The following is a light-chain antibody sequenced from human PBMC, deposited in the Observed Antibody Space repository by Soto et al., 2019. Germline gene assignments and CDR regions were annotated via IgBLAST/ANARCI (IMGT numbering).Light chain of an antibody. CDR2: RNH. CDR1: SSNIKSNF. V-gene: IGLV1-47*01. J-gene: IGLJ2*01. Sequence: QAVVTQPPSASGTPGQRVTLSCSGSSSNIKSNFVYWYQQVPGTAPKLLISRNHLRPSGVPDRFSGSKSGTSASLAISGLRSEDEADYYCAAWDDSLSGPVFGGGTKLTVL. CDR3: AAWDDSLSGPV.